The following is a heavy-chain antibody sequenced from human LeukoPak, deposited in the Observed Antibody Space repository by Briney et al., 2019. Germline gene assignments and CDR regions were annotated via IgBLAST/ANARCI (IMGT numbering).Heavy chain of an antibody. D-gene: IGHD3-10*01. Sequence: GGSLRLSCAASGFTFSSYDMHWVRQATGKGLEWVAIISLDGSNKYYADSVKGRFTISRENSKYTLYLQMYSLRAEDTAVYYCARDSPPGGTSEHLWFGELFDYFYYWGQGTLVTVSS. J-gene: IGHJ4*02. CDR2: ISLDGSNK. CDR1: GFTFSSYD. CDR3: ARDSPPGGTSEHLWFGELFDYFYY. V-gene: IGHV3-30*17.